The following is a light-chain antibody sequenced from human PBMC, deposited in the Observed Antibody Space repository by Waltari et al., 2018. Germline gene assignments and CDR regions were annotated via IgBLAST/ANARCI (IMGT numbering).Light chain of an antibody. V-gene: IGKV3-20*01. CDR2: AAS. CDR3: QHYVNLPVT. J-gene: IGKJ1*01. Sequence: EIVVTQSPGTLSLAPGERAARSCRASQSVSRALAWYQQKPGHAPRLLIYAASTRATGVPDRFSGSGSGTDFSLTISRLDPEDFAVYYCQHYVNLPVTFGQGTKVEI. CDR1: QSVSRA.